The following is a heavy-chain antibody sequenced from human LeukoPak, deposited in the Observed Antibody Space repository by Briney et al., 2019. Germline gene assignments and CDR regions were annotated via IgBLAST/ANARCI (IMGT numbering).Heavy chain of an antibody. J-gene: IGHJ3*02. CDR2: IYYTGST. CDR1: GGSISSYY. CDR3: ARSSGWDDAFDI. D-gene: IGHD6-19*01. Sequence: SETLSLTCTVSGGSISSYYWSWIRQPPGKGLEWIGNIYYTGSTSYNPFLKSRVTISLDTSKNQFSLKLSPVAAADTAVYYCARSSGWDDAFDIWGHGTMVTVSS. V-gene: IGHV4-59*01.